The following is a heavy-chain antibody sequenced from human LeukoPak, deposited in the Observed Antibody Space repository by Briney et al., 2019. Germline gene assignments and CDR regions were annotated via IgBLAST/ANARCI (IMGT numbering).Heavy chain of an antibody. CDR3: ARDTALDP. D-gene: IGHD4-17*01. CDR1: GFTVSSNY. CDR2: IYSGGNT. V-gene: IGHV3-53*01. Sequence: GGSLRLSCAASGFTVSSNYMSWVRQAPGKGLEWVSVIYSGGNTYCADSVKGRFTISRDNFKNTLYLQMNSLGAEDTAAYYCARDTALDPWGQGTLVTVSS. J-gene: IGHJ5*02.